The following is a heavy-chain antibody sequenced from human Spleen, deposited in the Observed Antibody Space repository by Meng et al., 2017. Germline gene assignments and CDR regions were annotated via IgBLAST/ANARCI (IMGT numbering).Heavy chain of an antibody. V-gene: IGHV3-49*04. CDR2: IRSTAYGGTT. CDR1: GFTFVDYV. Sequence: GESLKISCTGSGFTFVDYVLTWVRQAPGRGLEWVGFIRSTAYGGTTEYAASVKDRFTISRDDSKSIAYLQMNNLKTEDTAVYYCTRASSYDLLTGYYTENPWNYGMDVWGQGTMVTVSS. J-gene: IGHJ6*02. CDR3: TRASSYDLLTGYYTENPWNYGMDV. D-gene: IGHD3-9*01.